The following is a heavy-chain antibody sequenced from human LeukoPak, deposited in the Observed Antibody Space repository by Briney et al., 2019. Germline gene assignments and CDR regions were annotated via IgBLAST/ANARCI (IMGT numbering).Heavy chain of an antibody. V-gene: IGHV1-46*01. CDR2: INPSRGNT. CDR3: ARTPLAGTGYFDY. D-gene: IGHD6-19*01. CDR1: GYTFTGYY. Sequence: ASVKVSCKASGYTFTGYYMHWVRQAPGQGLEWMGIINPSRGNTAYAQMFQGRLTMPRDTSTSTVYMELSSLRSEDTAVYYCARTPLAGTGYFDYWGQGTLVTVSS. J-gene: IGHJ4*02.